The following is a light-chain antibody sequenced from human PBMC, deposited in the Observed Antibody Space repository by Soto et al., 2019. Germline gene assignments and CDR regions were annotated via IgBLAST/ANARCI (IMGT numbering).Light chain of an antibody. CDR2: GAS. V-gene: IGKV3-15*01. CDR3: QQYSIWRT. CDR1: QSVISN. J-gene: IGKJ1*01. Sequence: ELVMPPSPVTLSVSPGESATLSCRASQSVISNLAWHQQTPGTAPRLLIYGASTRATGIPDRFSGSGSGTEFTLTISRLHSDEFAFYYCQQYSIWRTFGQGTKVDIK.